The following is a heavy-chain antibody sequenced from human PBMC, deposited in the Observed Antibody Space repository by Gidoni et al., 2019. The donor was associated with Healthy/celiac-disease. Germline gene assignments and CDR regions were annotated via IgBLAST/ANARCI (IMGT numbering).Heavy chain of an antibody. V-gene: IGHV3-9*01. Sequence: EVQLVESGGGLVQPGGSLRLSCVASGFCFDDYAMHWVRLVPGKGLEWVSGITWNSKPIAFADSVKGRFTISRDNAKKSLFLQMNSLRVEDTAFYYCAKDSVGGSRFNWFDPWGQGTLVTVSS. CDR1: GFCFDDYA. D-gene: IGHD1-26*01. CDR2: ITWNSKPI. J-gene: IGHJ5*02. CDR3: AKDSVGGSRFNWFDP.